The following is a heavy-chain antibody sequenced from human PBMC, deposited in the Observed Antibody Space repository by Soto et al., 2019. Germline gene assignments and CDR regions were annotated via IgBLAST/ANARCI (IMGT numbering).Heavy chain of an antibody. Sequence: QLVESGGGLVQPGGSLRLSCASSGFTFSAFWMTWVRQAPGKGLEWVTNINGDEGVTNYVDSVGGRFTISRDNHKNSLYLQMDSRTVEDTADYDCARDITAGYDGSYYDANDTWGQGTMVTVSA. CDR3: ARDITAGYDGSYYDANDT. CDR1: GFTFSAFW. V-gene: IGHV3-7*04. CDR2: INGDEGVT. D-gene: IGHD2-15*01. J-gene: IGHJ3*02.